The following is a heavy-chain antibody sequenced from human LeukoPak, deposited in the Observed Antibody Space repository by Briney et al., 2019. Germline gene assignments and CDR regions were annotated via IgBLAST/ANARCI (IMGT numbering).Heavy chain of an antibody. CDR3: ASRDSSRSFDY. Sequence: ASVKVSCKASGGTFSSYAISWVRQAPGQGLEWMGGIIPIFGTANYAQKFQGRVTITADESTSTAYMELSSLRSEDTAVYYCASRDSSRSFDYWGQGTLVTVSS. J-gene: IGHJ4*02. V-gene: IGHV1-69*01. CDR2: IIPIFGTA. D-gene: IGHD3-22*01. CDR1: GGTFSSYA.